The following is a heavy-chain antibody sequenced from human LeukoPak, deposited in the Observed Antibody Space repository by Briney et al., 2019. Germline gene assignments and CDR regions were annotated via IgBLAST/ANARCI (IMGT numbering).Heavy chain of an antibody. CDR1: GYSFTSYC. Sequence: GESLKISCKGSGYSFTSYCIGWVRQMPGKGLEWMGIIYPGDSDTRYSPSFQGQVTISADKSISTAYLQWSSLKASDTAMYYCALAISPYYYDSSGYSAEYFQHWGQGTLVTVSS. CDR3: ALAISPYYYDSSGYSAEYFQH. CDR2: IYPGDSDT. J-gene: IGHJ1*01. D-gene: IGHD3-22*01. V-gene: IGHV5-51*01.